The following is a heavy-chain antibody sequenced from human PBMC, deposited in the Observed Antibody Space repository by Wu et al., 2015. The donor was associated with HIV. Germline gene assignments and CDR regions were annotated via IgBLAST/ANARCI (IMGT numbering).Heavy chain of an antibody. CDR1: GYTFTGYY. J-gene: IGHJ6*02. CDR2: INPNSGGT. V-gene: IGHV1-2*02. CDR3: ARGAYGPPGCMDV. D-gene: IGHD3-10*01. Sequence: QVQLVQSGAEVKKPGASVKVSCKASGYTFTGYYMHWVRQAPGQGLEWMGWINPNSGGTNYAQKLQGRVTMTRDTSISTAYMELSRLRSDDTAVYYCARGAYGPPGCMDVWGQGTTVTVSS.